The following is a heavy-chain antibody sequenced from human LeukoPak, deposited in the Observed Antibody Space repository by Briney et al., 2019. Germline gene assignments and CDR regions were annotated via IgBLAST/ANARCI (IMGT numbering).Heavy chain of an antibody. V-gene: IGHV1-2*06. CDR3: ARDVIPAADFRFDP. J-gene: IGHJ5*02. CDR1: GYTFTDFY. CDR2: INPNSGGT. D-gene: IGHD6-13*01. Sequence: GASVEVSCKASGYTFTDFYLHWVRQAPGQGLEWMGRINPNSGGTNYAQRFQGRVTMTRDTSITTAYMELTNLRSDDTAVYYCARDVIPAADFRFDPWGQGTLVTVSS.